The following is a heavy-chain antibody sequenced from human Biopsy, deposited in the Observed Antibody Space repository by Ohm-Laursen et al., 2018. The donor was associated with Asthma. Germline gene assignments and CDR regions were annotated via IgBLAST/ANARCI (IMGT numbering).Heavy chain of an antibody. D-gene: IGHD4-17*01. V-gene: IGHV4-31*11. CDR3: ARTTYGHDGFDP. J-gene: IGHJ5*02. CDR2: IYYSGST. Sequence: SQTLSLTWAVSGGSINIGDYYWSWIRQHPVKGLEWIGHIYYSGSTYYNPSLKSRVSISLDTSKNQSSLSLTSVTAADTAVYYCARTTYGHDGFDPWGQGTLVTVSS. CDR1: GGSINIGDYY.